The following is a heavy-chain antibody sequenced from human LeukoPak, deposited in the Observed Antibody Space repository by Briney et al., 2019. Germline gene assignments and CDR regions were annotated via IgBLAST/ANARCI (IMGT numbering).Heavy chain of an antibody. J-gene: IGHJ4*02. D-gene: IGHD6-6*01. V-gene: IGHV4-34*01. CDR1: GGSFSGYY. CDR3: ARGGGYGSSPLK. Sequence: KPSETLSLTCAVYGGSFSGYYWSWIRQPPGKGLEWIGEINHSGSTNYNPSLKSRVTISVDTSKNQFSLKLTSVTAADTAVYYCARGGGYGSSPLKWGQGILVTVSS. CDR2: INHSGST.